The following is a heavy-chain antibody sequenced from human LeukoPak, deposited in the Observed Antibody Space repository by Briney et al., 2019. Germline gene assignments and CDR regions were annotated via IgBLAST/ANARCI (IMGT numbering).Heavy chain of an antibody. D-gene: IGHD3-22*01. CDR1: GGSISSSSYY. CDR2: ISGSGGST. J-gene: IGHJ4*02. CDR3: AKLLYYYDSSQPY. Sequence: PSETLSLTCTVSGGSISSSSYYWGWIRQPPGKGLEWVSAISGSGGSTYYADSVKGRFTISRDNSKNTLYLQMNSLRAEDTAIYYCAKLLYYYDSSQPYWGQGTLVTVSS. V-gene: IGHV3-23*01.